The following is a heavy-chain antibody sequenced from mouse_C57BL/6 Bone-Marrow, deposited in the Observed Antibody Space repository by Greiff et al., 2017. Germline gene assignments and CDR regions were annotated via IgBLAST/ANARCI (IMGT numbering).Heavy chain of an antibody. CDR2: ISGGGGNT. CDR1: GFTFSSYT. J-gene: IGHJ4*01. CDR3: AREYDGYYYAMDY. Sequence: EVQLVESGGGLVKPGGSLKLSCAASGFTFSSYTMSWVRQTPEKRLEWVATISGGGGNTYYPDSVKGRFTISRDNAKNTLYLQMRSLRSEDTALYYCAREYDGYYYAMDYWGQGTSVTVSS. V-gene: IGHV5-9*01. D-gene: IGHD2-3*01.